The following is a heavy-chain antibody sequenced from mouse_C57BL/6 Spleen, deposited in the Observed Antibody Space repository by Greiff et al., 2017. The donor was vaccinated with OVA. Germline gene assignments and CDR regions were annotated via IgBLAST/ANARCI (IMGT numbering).Heavy chain of an antibody. CDR1: GYTFTDYY. J-gene: IGHJ3*01. CDR2: IFPGSGST. Sequence: SGPELVKPGASVKISCKASGYTFTDYYINWVKQRPGQGLEWIGWIFPGSGSTYYNEKFKGKATLTVDKSSSTAYMLLSSLTSEDSAVYFCARGPYGNPGWFAYWGQGTLVTVSA. CDR3: ARGPYGNPGWFAY. V-gene: IGHV1-75*01. D-gene: IGHD2-1*01.